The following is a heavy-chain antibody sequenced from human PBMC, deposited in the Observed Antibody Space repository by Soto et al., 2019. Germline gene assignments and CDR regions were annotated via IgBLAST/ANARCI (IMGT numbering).Heavy chain of an antibody. V-gene: IGHV2-5*02. D-gene: IGHD3-10*01. CDR3: AHSRGFGELACDH. J-gene: IGHJ4*02. Sequence: QITLKESGPTLANPTQTLTLTCTFSGFSLSTARASVGWLRQPPGKALEWLALIYWDDDKRYSPSLKSRLTITKDTSTNQVVLTLSNMAPVATATYYCAHSRGFGELACDHWGQGTQVTVSS. CDR1: GFSLSTARAS. CDR2: IYWDDDK.